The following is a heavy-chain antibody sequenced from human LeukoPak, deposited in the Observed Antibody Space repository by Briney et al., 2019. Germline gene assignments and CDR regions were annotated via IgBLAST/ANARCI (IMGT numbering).Heavy chain of an antibody. Sequence: GGSLRLSCTASGFTFGDYAMSWVRQAPGKGLEWVGFIRSKAYAGTTEYAASVKGRFTISRDNSKSIAYLQMNSLGAEDTAVYYCARDGDTSGHYYKTPWFDPWGQGTLVTVSS. CDR2: IRSKAYAGTT. J-gene: IGHJ5*02. CDR1: GFTFGDYA. CDR3: ARDGDTSGHYYKTPWFDP. V-gene: IGHV3-49*04. D-gene: IGHD3-22*01.